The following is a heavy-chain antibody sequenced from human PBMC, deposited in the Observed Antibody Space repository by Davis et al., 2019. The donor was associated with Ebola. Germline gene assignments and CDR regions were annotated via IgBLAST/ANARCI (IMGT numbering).Heavy chain of an antibody. CDR3: ARVAINTTGGGSWFDP. CDR2: INHSGSS. J-gene: IGHJ5*02. Sequence: SETLSLTCAVYGGSFNTYYWNWIRQPPGKGLEWIGEINHSGSSKYNPSLKSRVTMSVDTSKNQVSLRLSSVTAADTAVYYCARVAINTTGGGSWFDPWGQGTLVTVSS. CDR1: GGSFNTYY. D-gene: IGHD1-26*01. V-gene: IGHV4-34*01.